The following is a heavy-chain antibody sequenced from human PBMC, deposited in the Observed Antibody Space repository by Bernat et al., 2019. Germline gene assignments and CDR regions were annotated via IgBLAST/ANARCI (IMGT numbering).Heavy chain of an antibody. CDR2: ISYDGNIK. CDR1: GFTFSSYA. J-gene: IGHJ3*02. CDR3: AKGGNLAAFDI. V-gene: IGHV3-30-3*01. D-gene: IGHD4-23*01. Sequence: QVQLVESRGGVVQPGKSLKLSCTASGFTFSSYAMNWVRQAPGKGLEWVAVISYDGNIKYYADSVKGRFTVSRDNSKTTLYLQMNSLRAEDTAVYYCAKGGNLAAFDIWGQGTMVTVSS.